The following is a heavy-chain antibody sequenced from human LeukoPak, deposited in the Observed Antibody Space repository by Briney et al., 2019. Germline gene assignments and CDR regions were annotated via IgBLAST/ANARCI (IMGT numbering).Heavy chain of an antibody. CDR2: ISGSGGST. D-gene: IGHD3-3*01. Sequence: GGSLRLSCAASGFTFSSYAMSWVRHGPRKGREWVSAISGSGGSTYYADSVKGRFTISRDNSKNTLYLQMNSLRAEDTAVYYCVNGSFHDFWSGYTEYFQHWGQGTLVTVSS. V-gene: IGHV3-23*01. CDR1: GFTFSSYA. J-gene: IGHJ1*01. CDR3: VNGSFHDFWSGYTEYFQH.